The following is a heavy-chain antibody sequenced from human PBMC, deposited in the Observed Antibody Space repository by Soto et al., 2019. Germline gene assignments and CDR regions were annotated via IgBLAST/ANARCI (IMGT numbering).Heavy chain of an antibody. CDR1: GYTFTGYY. V-gene: IGHV1-2*02. CDR3: ARASPVGHEWPDTPPNYYYGIDV. D-gene: IGHD3-3*01. Sequence: QVQLVQSGAEVKKPGASVKVSCKASGYTFTGYYMHWVRQAPGQGLEWMGWINPNSGGTNYEQKFQGRVTMTRDTSTTTGYMELSRVRSDDTAVYYCARASPVGHEWPDTPPNYYYGIDVWGQGTTVTVS. CDR2: INPNSGGT. J-gene: IGHJ6*02.